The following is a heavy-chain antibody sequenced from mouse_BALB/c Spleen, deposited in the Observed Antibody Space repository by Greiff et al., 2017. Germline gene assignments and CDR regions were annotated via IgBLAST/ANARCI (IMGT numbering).Heavy chain of an antibody. Sequence: QVQLKESGPGLVAPSQSLSITCTVSGFSLTSYDISWIRQPPGKGLEWLGVIWTGGGTNYNSAFMSRLSISKDNSKSQVFLKMNSLQTDDTAIYYCVRYDYDGGFAYWGQGTLVTVSA. J-gene: IGHJ3*01. V-gene: IGHV2-9-2*01. CDR1: GFSLTSYD. CDR2: IWTGGGT. CDR3: VRYDYDGGFAY. D-gene: IGHD2-4*01.